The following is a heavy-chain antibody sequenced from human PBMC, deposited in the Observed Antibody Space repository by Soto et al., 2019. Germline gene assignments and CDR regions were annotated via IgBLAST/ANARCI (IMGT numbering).Heavy chain of an antibody. CDR3: ATRQSGGGYCSGGSCYSGAFDI. J-gene: IGHJ3*02. Sequence: SETLSLTCAVSGYSISSGYYWGWIRQLPGKGLEWIGSIYHSGSTYYNPSLKSRVTISVDTSKNQFSLKLSSVTAADTAVYYCATRQSGGGYCSGGSCYSGAFDIWGQGTMVTVSS. V-gene: IGHV4-38-2*01. CDR1: GYSISSGYY. D-gene: IGHD2-15*01. CDR2: IYHSGST.